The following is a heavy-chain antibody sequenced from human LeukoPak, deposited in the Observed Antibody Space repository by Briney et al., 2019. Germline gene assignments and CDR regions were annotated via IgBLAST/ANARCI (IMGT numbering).Heavy chain of an antibody. Sequence: ASVKVTCKASGYTFTSYDINGVRQPTGQGLEWMGWMNPNSGNTGYAQKFQGRVTMTRYTSISTAYMELSSLRSEDTAVYYCASAVAARPIHWGQGTLVTVSS. V-gene: IGHV1-8*01. CDR3: ASAVAARPIH. J-gene: IGHJ4*02. D-gene: IGHD6-6*01. CDR1: GYTFTSYD. CDR2: MNPNSGNT.